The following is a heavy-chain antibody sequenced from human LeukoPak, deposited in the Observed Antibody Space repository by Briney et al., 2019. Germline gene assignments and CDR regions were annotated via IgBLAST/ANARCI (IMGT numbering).Heavy chain of an antibody. Sequence: ETLSLTCTVSGGSISSYYWSWIRQPPGKGLEWIGYIYYSGSTNYNPSLKSRVTISVDTSKNQFSLKLSSVTAADTAVYYFARLGIAARSHYFDYWGQGTLVTVSS. CDR1: GGSISSYY. CDR3: ARLGIAARSHYFDY. D-gene: IGHD6-6*01. V-gene: IGHV4-59*08. J-gene: IGHJ4*02. CDR2: IYYSGST.